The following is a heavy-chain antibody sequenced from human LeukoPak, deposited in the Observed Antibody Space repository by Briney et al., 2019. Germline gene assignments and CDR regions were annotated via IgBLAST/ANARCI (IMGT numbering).Heavy chain of an antibody. CDR2: ISWNSGSI. Sequence: GRSLRLSCAASGFTFDDYAMHWVRQAPGKGLEWVSGISWNSGSIGYADSVKGRFTISRDNAKNSLYLQMSNLRAEDTAVYFCARGGGLDVWGQGATVTVSS. CDR3: ARGGGLDV. V-gene: IGHV3-9*01. J-gene: IGHJ6*02. D-gene: IGHD3-16*01. CDR1: GFTFDDYA.